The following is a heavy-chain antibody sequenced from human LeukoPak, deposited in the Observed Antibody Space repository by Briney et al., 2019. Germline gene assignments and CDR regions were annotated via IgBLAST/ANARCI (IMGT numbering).Heavy chain of an antibody. J-gene: IGHJ4*02. D-gene: IGHD3-22*01. V-gene: IGHV4-4*07. Sequence: SETLSLTCTVSGGSISSYYWSWIRQPAGKGLEWIGRIYTSGSTNYNPSLKSRVTMSVDTSKNQFSLKLSSVTAADTAVYYCARDGYYYDSSGYYPFDYWGQGTLVTVSS. CDR3: ARDGYYYDSSGYYPFDY. CDR2: IYTSGST. CDR1: GGSISSYY.